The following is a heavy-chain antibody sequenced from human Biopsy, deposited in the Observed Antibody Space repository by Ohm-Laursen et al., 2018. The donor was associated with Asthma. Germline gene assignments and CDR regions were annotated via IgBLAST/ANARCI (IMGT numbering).Heavy chain of an antibody. V-gene: IGHV1-18*01. J-gene: IGHJ6*02. D-gene: IGHD3-10*01. Sequence: GSSEKVSCKTSGYTFNSAGITWVRQASGQGLEWMGWISVYNGNTKVAQKLQDRVTMITDTSTSTAYMELRSLRSDDTAVYFCARAVDYSHYYGIDVWGQGTTVTVS. CDR2: ISVYNGNT. CDR3: ARAVDYSHYYGIDV. CDR1: GYTFNSAG.